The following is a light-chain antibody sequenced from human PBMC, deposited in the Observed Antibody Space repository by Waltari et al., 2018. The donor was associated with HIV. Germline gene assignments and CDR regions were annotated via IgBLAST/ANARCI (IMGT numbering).Light chain of an antibody. CDR2: YND. Sequence: SYILTQPPSVSVAPGKTASITCGGYNIGSHSVPWYQQKPGQAPVLVIYYNDDRPSGIPERFSGSKSGNTATLTISRVEAGDEADYYCQLWDTSTDHYVFGTGTKVTVL. CDR1: NIGSHS. CDR3: QLWDTSTDHYV. V-gene: IGLV3-21*04. J-gene: IGLJ1*01.